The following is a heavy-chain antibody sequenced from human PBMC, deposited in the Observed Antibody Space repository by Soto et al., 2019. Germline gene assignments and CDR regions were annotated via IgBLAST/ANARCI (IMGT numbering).Heavy chain of an antibody. J-gene: IGHJ4*02. D-gene: IGHD3-10*01. V-gene: IGHV3-53*01. CDR2: IYTSGQT. Sequence: VQLVESGGGLIQAGGSRRLSCRVSGFSVSTNYMAWVRQVPGKGLEWASVIYTSGQTYYPDYVQGRFTISRDKSKNTVYIQMRSLRVEDTGVYSCARIYGAAVVEFWGQGSLITVSS. CDR3: ARIYGAAVVEF. CDR1: GFSVSTNY.